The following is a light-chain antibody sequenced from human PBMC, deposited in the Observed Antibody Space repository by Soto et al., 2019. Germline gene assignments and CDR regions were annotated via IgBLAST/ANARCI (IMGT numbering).Light chain of an antibody. CDR3: CSYAGSYTWV. J-gene: IGLJ3*02. CDR2: DVS. CDR1: SSDVGGYNY. Sequence: QPALTQRRSVSGSPGQSVTISCTGTSSDVGGYNYVSWYQQHPGKAPKLMIYDVSKRPSGVPDRFSGSKSGNTASLTISGLQAEDEADYYCCSYAGSYTWVFGGGTKLTVL. V-gene: IGLV2-11*01.